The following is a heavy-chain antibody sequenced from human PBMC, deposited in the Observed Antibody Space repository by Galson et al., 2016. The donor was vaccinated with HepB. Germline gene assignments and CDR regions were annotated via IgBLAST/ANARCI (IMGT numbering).Heavy chain of an antibody. J-gene: IGHJ6*02. CDR3: ARDLGGFDLRSGRSPSPYGLDV. D-gene: IGHD3-3*01. CDR1: GYTFSNHY. V-gene: IGHV1-46*01. CDR2: INPRGGRT. Sequence: SVKVSCKASGYTFSNHYMHWVRQAPGQGLEWMAVINPRGGRTTYSRRFQGRITLTSDSSTTVYLEMSSLTFEDTAVYYCARDLGGFDLRSGRSPSPYGLDVWGQGTTVTV.